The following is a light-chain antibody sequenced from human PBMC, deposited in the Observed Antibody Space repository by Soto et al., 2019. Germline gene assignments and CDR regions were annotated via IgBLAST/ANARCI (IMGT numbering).Light chain of an antibody. V-gene: IGLV1-40*01. CDR2: GNR. CDR3: QSCDSSLSGSGV. Sequence: QSVLTQPPSVSGAPGQRVTISCTGTSSNIGAGYDVHWYQQFPGTAPKLLIYGNRNRPSGVPDRFSGSKSGPSASLAITGLQAEDEATYYCQSCDSSLSGSGVFGTGTKLTVL. CDR1: SSNIGAGYD. J-gene: IGLJ1*01.